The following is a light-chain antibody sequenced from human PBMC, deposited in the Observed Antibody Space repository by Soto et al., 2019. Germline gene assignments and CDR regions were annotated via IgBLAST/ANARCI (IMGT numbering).Light chain of an antibody. CDR2: AAS. J-gene: IGKJ2*01. CDR3: QESYSSPRYT. CDR1: QSISSY. Sequence: DIQMTQSPSSLSASVGDRVTITCRASQSISSYLNWYQQKPGKAPKLLIYAASSLQSGVPSRFSGSGSGTDCTLTIISLQPEDWATYYCQESYSSPRYTFGQGTKLEIK. V-gene: IGKV1-39*01.